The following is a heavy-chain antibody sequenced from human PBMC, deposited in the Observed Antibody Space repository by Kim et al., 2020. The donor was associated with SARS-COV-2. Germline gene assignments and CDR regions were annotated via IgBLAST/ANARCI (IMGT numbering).Heavy chain of an antibody. CDR2: ISGDGGST. CDR3: AKFEGYYYDSSGSGHFDY. J-gene: IGHJ4*02. CDR1: GFTFDDYA. D-gene: IGHD3-22*01. Sequence: GGSLRLSCAASGFTFDDYAMHWVRQAPGKGLEWVSLISGDGGSTYYADSVKGRFTISRDNSKNSLYLQMNSLRTEDTALYYCAKFEGYYYDSSGSGHFDYWGQGTLVTVSS. V-gene: IGHV3-43*02.